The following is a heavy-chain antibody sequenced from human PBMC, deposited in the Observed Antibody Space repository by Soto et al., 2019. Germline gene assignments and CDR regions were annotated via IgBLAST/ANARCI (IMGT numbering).Heavy chain of an antibody. J-gene: IGHJ3*02. D-gene: IGHD5-12*01. CDR2: LNPNTDKT. V-gene: IGHV1-8*01. CDR1: GYTFSNYD. Sequence: ASVKVSCKASGYTFSNYDINWVRQASGQGLEWMGWLNPNTDKTGSAQKFQGRVTMTRNTSISTAYLELSGLRSDDTAVYYCARGIKGLPPSAFDIWGQGARVTVSS. CDR3: ARGIKGLPPSAFDI.